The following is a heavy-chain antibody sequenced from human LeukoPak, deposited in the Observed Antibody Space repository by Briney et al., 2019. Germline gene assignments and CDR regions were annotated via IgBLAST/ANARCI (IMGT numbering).Heavy chain of an antibody. Sequence: GGSLRLSCAASGFTFSSNGVHWVRQAPGKGLEWVAIISYDGSNKYYADSVKGRFTISRDNSKNTRYLQMNSLRAEDTAVYYCAKEAYYDSSALDYWGQGTLVTVSS. D-gene: IGHD3-22*01. CDR3: AKEAYYDSSALDY. V-gene: IGHV3-30*18. CDR1: GFTFSSNG. CDR2: ISYDGSNK. J-gene: IGHJ4*02.